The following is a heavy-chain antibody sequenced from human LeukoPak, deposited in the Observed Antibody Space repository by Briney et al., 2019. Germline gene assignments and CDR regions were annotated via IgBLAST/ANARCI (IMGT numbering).Heavy chain of an antibody. D-gene: IGHD3-16*02. J-gene: IGHJ4*02. Sequence: GGSLRLSCAASGSTVSSNYMSWVRQAPGKGLEWVSVIYSGGSTYYADSVKGRFTISRDNSKNTLYLQMNSLRAEDTAVYYCASQWGSYRLLDYWGRGTLVTVSS. CDR2: IYSGGST. V-gene: IGHV3-53*01. CDR3: ASQWGSYRLLDY. CDR1: GSTVSSNY.